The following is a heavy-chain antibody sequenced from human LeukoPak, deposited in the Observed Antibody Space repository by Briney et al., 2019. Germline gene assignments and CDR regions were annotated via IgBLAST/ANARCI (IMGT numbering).Heavy chain of an antibody. D-gene: IGHD3-10*01. V-gene: IGHV4-59*01. CDR3: ARGSVRGEFDP. CDR1: GGSISSYY. Sequence: SETLSLTCTVSGGSISSYYWSWIRQPPGKGLEWIGYIYYSGSTNYNPSLKSRVTISVDTSKNQFSLKLSSVTAPDTAVYYCARGSVRGEFDPWGQGTLVTVSS. CDR2: IYYSGST. J-gene: IGHJ5*02.